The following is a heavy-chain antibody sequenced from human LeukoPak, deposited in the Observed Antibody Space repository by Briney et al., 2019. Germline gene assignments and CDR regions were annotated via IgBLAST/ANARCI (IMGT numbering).Heavy chain of an antibody. J-gene: IGHJ5*02. V-gene: IGHV3-64D*06. CDR3: LKDRSGYSSSWYGRWNWFDP. CDR1: GFTLSNYA. D-gene: IGHD6-13*01. Sequence: GGSLRLSCSASGFTLSNYAMHWVRQAPGKGLEYVSAISSNGGSTYYADSVKGRFTISRDNSKNTLYLQMSSLRAEDTAVYYCLKDRSGYSSSWYGRWNWFDPWGQGTLVTVSS. CDR2: ISSNGGST.